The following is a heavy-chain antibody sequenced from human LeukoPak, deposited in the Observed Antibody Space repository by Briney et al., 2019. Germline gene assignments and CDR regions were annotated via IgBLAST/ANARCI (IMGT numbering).Heavy chain of an antibody. J-gene: IGHJ4*02. CDR3: ARGPLVAARLDY. V-gene: IGHV1-46*01. CDR1: GYTFTSYY. Sequence: GASVKVSCKASGYTFTSYYMHWVRQAPGQGLEWMGMINPSGGSTSYAQKFQGRVTMTRDMSTSTVYMELSSLRSEDTAVYYCARGPLVAARLDYWGQGTLVTVSS. D-gene: IGHD6-6*01. CDR2: INPSGGST.